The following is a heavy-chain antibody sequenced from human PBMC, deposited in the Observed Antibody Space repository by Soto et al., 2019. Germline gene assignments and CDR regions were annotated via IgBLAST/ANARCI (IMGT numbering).Heavy chain of an antibody. CDR3: ARDLFYFDSSGYLFDP. D-gene: IGHD3-22*01. V-gene: IGHV3-30-3*01. CDR1: EFTFSTYA. CDR2: ISYDGSKK. Sequence: GVLRLSCAASEFTFSTYALHWLRQAPGKGLEWVAIISYDGSKKYYEDSVKGRFTISRENSKNTLSLQMNSLRPEDTAVYYCARDLFYFDSSGYLFDPWGQGTLVTLSS. J-gene: IGHJ5*02.